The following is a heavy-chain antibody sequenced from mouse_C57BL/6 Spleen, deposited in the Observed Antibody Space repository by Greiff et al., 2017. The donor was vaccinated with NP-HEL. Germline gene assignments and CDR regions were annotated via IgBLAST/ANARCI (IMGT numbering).Heavy chain of an antibody. J-gene: IGHJ4*01. CDR3: ARRMVTTRYYAMDY. CDR2: IYPRSGNT. D-gene: IGHD2-2*01. V-gene: IGHV1-81*01. CDR1: GYTFTSYG. Sequence: VQLQQSGAELARPGASVTLSCKASGYTFTSYGISWVKQRTGQGLEWIGEIYPRSGNTYYNEKFKGKATLTADKSSSTAYMELRSLTSEDSAVYFCARRMVTTRYYAMDYWGQGTSVTVSS.